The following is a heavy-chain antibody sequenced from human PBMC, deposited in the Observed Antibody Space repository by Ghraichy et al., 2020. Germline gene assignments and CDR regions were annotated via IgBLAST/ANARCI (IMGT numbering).Heavy chain of an antibody. J-gene: IGHJ5*02. CDR1: GFTFGPYW. D-gene: IGHD3-22*01. V-gene: IGHV3-74*03. CDR3: TRSRYPYYFDR. Sequence: GGSLRLSCAASGFTFGPYWMHWVRQAPGKGLVWVSHIQDDGETTMYAGSVKGRFTISRDDAKNTLYLQMNSLRVEDTAVYFCTRSRYPYYFDRWGQGALVTVSS. CDR2: IQDDGETT.